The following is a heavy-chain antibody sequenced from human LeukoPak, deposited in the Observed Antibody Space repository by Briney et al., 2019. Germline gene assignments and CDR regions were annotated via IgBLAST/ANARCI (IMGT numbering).Heavy chain of an antibody. CDR2: INHSGST. D-gene: IGHD3-10*01. V-gene: IGHV4-34*01. Sequence: SETLSLTCAVYGGSFSGYYWSWIRQPPGKGLEWIGEINHSGSTNYNPSLKSRVTISVDTSKNQFSLKLSSVTAADTAVYYCARGQASRGSGSYYIRPLAFDIWGQGTMVTVSS. CDR3: ARGQASRGSGSYYIRPLAFDI. J-gene: IGHJ3*02. CDR1: GGSFSGYY.